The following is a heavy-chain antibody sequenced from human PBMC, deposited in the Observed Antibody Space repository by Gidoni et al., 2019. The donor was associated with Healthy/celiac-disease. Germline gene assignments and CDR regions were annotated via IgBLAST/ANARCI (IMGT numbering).Heavy chain of an antibody. V-gene: IGHV3-30*18. D-gene: IGHD3-10*01. J-gene: IGHJ4*02. CDR3: AKDFKTGSGPAGY. CDR1: GFTFSSYG. Sequence: QVQLVESGGGVVQPGRSLRLSCAASGFTFSSYGMHWVRQAPGKGLEWVAVISYDGSNKYYADSVKGRFTISRDNSKNTLYLQMNSLRAEDTAVYYCAKDFKTGSGPAGYWGQGTLVTVSS. CDR2: ISYDGSNK.